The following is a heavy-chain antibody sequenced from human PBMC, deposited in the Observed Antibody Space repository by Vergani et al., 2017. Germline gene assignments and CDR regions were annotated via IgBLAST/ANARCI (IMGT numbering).Heavy chain of an antibody. CDR2: ITHSGST. CDR1: GGSFSGYY. J-gene: IGHJ6*03. Sequence: QVQLQQWGAGLLKPSETLSLTCAVHGGSFSGYYWSWIRQPPGKGLEWIGEITHSGSTNYNPPLKSRVTISVDTSKNQFSLTLSSVTAAETAVYYCARGCCIAARPPSSRSCYDYYYMDVWSKGTTVTVSS. CDR3: ARGCCIAARPPSSRSCYDYYYMDV. V-gene: IGHV4-34*01. D-gene: IGHD6-6*01.